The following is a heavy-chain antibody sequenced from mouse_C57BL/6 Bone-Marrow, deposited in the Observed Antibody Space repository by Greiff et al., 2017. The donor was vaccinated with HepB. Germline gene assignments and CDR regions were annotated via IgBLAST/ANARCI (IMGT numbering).Heavy chain of an antibody. J-gene: IGHJ2*01. CDR2: INTGGTYT. CDR3: SRARFDYYFDY. CDR1: GFTFSTSG. D-gene: IGHD2-14*01. Sequence: DVMLVESGGDLVRPGGSLKLSCAASGFTFSTSGMSWVRQTPDKRLEWVATINTGGTYTYYADSVRGRFTISKDSAKNTLFLLMSSLRSEDSGIYYCSRARFDYYFDYWGQGSTITVSS. V-gene: IGHV5-6*02.